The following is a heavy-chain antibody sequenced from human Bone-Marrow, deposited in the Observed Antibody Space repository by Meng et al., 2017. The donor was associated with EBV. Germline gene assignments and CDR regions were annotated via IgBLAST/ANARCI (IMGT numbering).Heavy chain of an antibody. D-gene: IGHD4-11*01. V-gene: IGHV3-30*18. CDR1: GFIFDNSA. Sequence: VAPVASGGSVVQPGTSLRLSSAASGFIFDNSAMHWVRQAPGKGLGWVAFISYDGSNKYYADSVKGRFTISRDNSKNTLYLQMNSLRAEDTAVYYCAKVGRPLQYWLDPWGQGTLVTVSS. CDR3: AKVGRPLQYWLDP. CDR2: ISYDGSNK. J-gene: IGHJ5*02.